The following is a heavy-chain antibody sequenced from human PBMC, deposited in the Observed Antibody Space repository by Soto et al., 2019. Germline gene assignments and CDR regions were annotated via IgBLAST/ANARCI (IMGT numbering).Heavy chain of an antibody. V-gene: IGHV4-31*03. J-gene: IGHJ4*02. Sequence: KPSETLSLTCTVSGDSVISDGFYWSWIRQHPGKGLECIGYIFYSGSTHYNPSLKSRVRISVDTSKNQFSLNLNSVTAADTAVYYCASGRTYYYGSGTYGFDYWGQGALVTVSS. CDR1: GDSVISDGFY. D-gene: IGHD3-10*01. CDR3: ASGRTYYYGSGTYGFDY. CDR2: IFYSGST.